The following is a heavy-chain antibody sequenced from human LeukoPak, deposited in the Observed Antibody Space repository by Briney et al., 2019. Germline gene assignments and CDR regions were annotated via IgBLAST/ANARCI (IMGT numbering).Heavy chain of an antibody. CDR2: IIYDGSNK. Sequence: SGGSLRLSCAAYGFTFKTYGMHWVRQAPGKGLEWVAVIIYDGSNKYYADSVKGRFIISRDNSRNTLYLQMNSLRADDTAVYYRAKEVKAVTTPYFEHWGQGALVTVSS. CDR3: AKEVKAVTTPYFEH. J-gene: IGHJ4*02. V-gene: IGHV3-30*18. D-gene: IGHD4-17*01. CDR1: GFTFKTYG.